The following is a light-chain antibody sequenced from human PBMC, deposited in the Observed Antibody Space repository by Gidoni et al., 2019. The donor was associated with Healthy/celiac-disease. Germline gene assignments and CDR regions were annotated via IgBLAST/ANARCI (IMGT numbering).Light chain of an antibody. J-gene: IGKJ4*01. Sequence: IVLTQSPATLSLSPGERATLPCRASQSVSSYLAWYQQKPGQAPRLLIYDASNRATGIPARFSGSGSGTDFTLTISSLEPEDFAVYYCQQRSNWLSLTFGGGTKVEIK. CDR1: QSVSSY. CDR2: DAS. CDR3: QQRSNWLSLT. V-gene: IGKV3-11*01.